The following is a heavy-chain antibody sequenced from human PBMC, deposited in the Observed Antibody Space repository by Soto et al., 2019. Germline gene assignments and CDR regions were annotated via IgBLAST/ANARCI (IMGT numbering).Heavy chain of an antibody. J-gene: IGHJ3*02. D-gene: IGHD3-22*01. Sequence: ASVKVSCKASGYTFTSYDINWVRQATGQGLEWMGWMNPNSGNTGYAQKFQGRVTMTRNTSISTAYMELRSLRSDDTAVYYCARGRGTYYYDSSGYYGAAFDIWGQGTMVTVSS. V-gene: IGHV1-8*01. CDR2: MNPNSGNT. CDR3: ARGRGTYYYDSSGYYGAAFDI. CDR1: GYTFTSYD.